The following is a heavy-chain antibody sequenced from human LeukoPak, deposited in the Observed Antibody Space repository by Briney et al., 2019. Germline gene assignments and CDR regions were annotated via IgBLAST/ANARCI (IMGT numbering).Heavy chain of an antibody. V-gene: IGHV3-30-3*01. Sequence: GGSLRLSRAASGFTFSSYAMHWVRQAPGKGLEWVAVISYDGSNKYYADSVKGRFTISRDNSKNTLYLQMNSLRAEDTAVYYCARDRGSSGWYSSLFDYWGQGTLVTVSS. CDR2: ISYDGSNK. CDR3: ARDRGSSGWYSSLFDY. D-gene: IGHD6-19*01. CDR1: GFTFSSYA. J-gene: IGHJ4*02.